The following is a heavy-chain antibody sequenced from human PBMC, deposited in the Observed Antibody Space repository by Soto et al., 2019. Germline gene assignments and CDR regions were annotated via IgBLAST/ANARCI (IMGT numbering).Heavy chain of an antibody. CDR2: IGTLYDT. J-gene: IGHJ5*02. Sequence: DVQLEESGGGFVRPGGSLRLSCVASGFIFRDFDLYWVRQVTGKGLEWVSGIGTLYDTFYAGSVRGRFTISRDNGRNSVYLQMNNLRAEDTRTYFCARGRSKDFSRSPPPTFDPWGQGTLVTVTS. CDR3: ARGRSKDFSRSPPPTFDP. D-gene: IGHD3-3*01. V-gene: IGHV3-13*01. CDR1: GFIFRDFD.